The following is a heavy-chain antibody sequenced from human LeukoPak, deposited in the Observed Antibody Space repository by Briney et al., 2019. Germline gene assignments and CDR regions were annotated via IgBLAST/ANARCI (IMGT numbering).Heavy chain of an antibody. V-gene: IGHV4-59*01. CDR3: ARDPPGPDRGRFDP. CDR2: IYYSGST. J-gene: IGHJ5*02. CDR1: GGSISSYY. Sequence: SETLSLTCTVSGGSISSYYWSWIRQPPGKGLEWIGYIYYSGSTNYNPSLKSRVTISVDTSKNQFSLKLSSVTAADTAVYYCARDPPGPDRGRFDPRGQGTLVTVSS.